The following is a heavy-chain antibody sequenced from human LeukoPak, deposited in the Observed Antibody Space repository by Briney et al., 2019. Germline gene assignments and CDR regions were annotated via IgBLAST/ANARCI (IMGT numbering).Heavy chain of an antibody. V-gene: IGHV3-23*01. D-gene: IGHD2-15*01. CDR3: AKIVTSATAY. J-gene: IGHJ4*02. CDR1: GFTFSNYG. CDR2: IGGSGGTT. Sequence: GGSLRLSCAASGFTFSNYGMSWVRQAPGKGLEWVSAIGGSGGTTYYGDSVKGRFTVSRDNSRNTLYLQMNSLRAEDTAVYYCAKIVTSATAYWGQGTLVTVSS.